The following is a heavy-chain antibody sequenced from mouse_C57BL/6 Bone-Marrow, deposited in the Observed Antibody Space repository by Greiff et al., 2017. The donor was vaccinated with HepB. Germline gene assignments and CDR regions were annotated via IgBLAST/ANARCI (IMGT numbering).Heavy chain of an antibody. CDR2: IDPEDGET. V-gene: IGHV14-2*01. CDR1: GFNIKDYY. CDR3: ARWEGLREDWYFDV. D-gene: IGHD2-4*01. Sequence: VQLQQSGAELVKPGASVKLSCTASGFNIKDYYMHWVKQRTEQGLEWIGRIDPEDGETKHAPKFQGKATITADTSSNTAYLQLSSLTSEDTAVYYCARWEGLREDWYFDVWGTGTTVTVSS. J-gene: IGHJ1*03.